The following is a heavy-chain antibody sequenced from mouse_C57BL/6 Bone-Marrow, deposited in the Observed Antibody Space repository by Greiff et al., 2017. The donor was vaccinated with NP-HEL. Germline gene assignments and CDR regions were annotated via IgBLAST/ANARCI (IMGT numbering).Heavy chain of an antibody. CDR3: AGSSGYRYYAMDY. J-gene: IGHJ4*01. D-gene: IGHD3-2*02. V-gene: IGHV1-72*01. CDR2: IDTNSGCT. Sequence: HVQLQPPGASLLPPVSSFPLSFPSSFSPFPPSFLPFVPPRPGRGLEWIGRIDTNSGCTKYHEKFKRKATLNVDKPSSTAYMQLSSLTSEDSAVYYCAGSSGYRYYAMDYWGQGTSVTVSS. CDR1: FSPFPPSF.